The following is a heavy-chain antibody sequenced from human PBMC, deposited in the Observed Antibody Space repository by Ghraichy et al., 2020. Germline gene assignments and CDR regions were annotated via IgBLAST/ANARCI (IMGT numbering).Heavy chain of an antibody. CDR1: GGSVSSGIYY. J-gene: IGHJ5*02. D-gene: IGHD6-13*01. V-gene: IGHV4-61*01. CDR2: IYYSGST. Sequence: SETLSLTCTVSGGSVSSGIYYWSWIRQPPGKGLEWIGYIYYSGSTNYNPSLKSRVTISVDTSKNQFSLKLSSVTAADTAVYYCARDLMAAASQRLDPWGQGTLVTVSA. CDR3: ARDLMAAASQRLDP.